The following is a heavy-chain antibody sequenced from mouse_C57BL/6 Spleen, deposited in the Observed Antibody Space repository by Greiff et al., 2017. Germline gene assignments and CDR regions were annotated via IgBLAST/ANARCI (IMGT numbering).Heavy chain of an antibody. V-gene: IGHV5-17*01. CDR3: ARGYYGSSYGFAY. D-gene: IGHD1-1*01. CDR1: GFTFSDYG. J-gene: IGHJ3*01. CDR2: ISSGSSTI. Sequence: EVQLVESGGGLVKPGGSLKLSCAASGFTFSDYGMHWVRQAPEKGLEWVAYISSGSSTISYADTVKGRFTISRDNATNTLFLQMTSLRSEDTAMYYCARGYYGSSYGFAYWGQGTLVTVSA.